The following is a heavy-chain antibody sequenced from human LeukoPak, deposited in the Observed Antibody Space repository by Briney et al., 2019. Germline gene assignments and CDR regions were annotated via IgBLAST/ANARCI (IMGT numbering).Heavy chain of an antibody. J-gene: IGHJ4*02. CDR2: IYSSGST. D-gene: IGHD1-1*01. V-gene: IGHV4-59*08. Sequence: PSETLSLTCTVSGASISSNYCSWIRQPPGKGLEWIGYIYSSGSTNSNPSLKSRVTMSVDTSKNRFSLRLTSVTAADTAFYYCAKSVRTAPFEYWGQGTLVTVSS. CDR3: AKSVRTAPFEY. CDR1: GASISSNY.